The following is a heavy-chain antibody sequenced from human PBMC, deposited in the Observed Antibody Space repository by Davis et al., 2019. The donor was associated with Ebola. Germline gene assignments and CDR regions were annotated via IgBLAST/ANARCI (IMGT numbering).Heavy chain of an antibody. D-gene: IGHD2-2*02. V-gene: IGHV1-18*01. J-gene: IGHJ4*02. CDR3: ARDGSVAAIELDY. CDR1: GYTFNLYG. CDR2: ISAHNGNT. Sequence: AASVKVSCKASGYTFNLYGISWVRQAPGQGLEWMGWISAHNGNTNYAQRFQDRVTMTTDTSTNTAYMEVRSLRSDDTAVYYCARDGSVAAIELDYWGQGTLVTVSS.